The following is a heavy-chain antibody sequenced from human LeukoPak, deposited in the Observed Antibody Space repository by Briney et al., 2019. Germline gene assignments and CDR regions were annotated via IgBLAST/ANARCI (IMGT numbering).Heavy chain of an antibody. V-gene: IGHV1-2*02. J-gene: IGHJ4*02. D-gene: IGHD3-9*01. CDR3: ARSSRYDIWTGYPY. CDR1: GYTFTGYY. CDR2: INANSGGT. Sequence: ASVKVSRKASGYTFTGYYMHWVRQAPGQGLEWMGWINANSGGTNYAQKFQGRVTMTRDTSISTAYMELSRLRSDDTAVYYCARSSRYDIWTGYPYWGQGTLVTVSP.